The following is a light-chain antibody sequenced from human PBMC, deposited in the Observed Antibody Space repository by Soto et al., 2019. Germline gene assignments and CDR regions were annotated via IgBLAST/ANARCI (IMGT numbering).Light chain of an antibody. J-gene: IGKJ1*01. V-gene: IGKV1-5*01. CDR1: QSIGDS. Sequence: DIHMTQSPSALSASVVDRFTITCRASQSIGDSLAWYQQKPGKAPYLLISDVSSLERGVPSRFSGSGSGTEFTLTISSMQPDDFATFYCQQYNGYSRTFGQGTKVDIK. CDR2: DVS. CDR3: QQYNGYSRT.